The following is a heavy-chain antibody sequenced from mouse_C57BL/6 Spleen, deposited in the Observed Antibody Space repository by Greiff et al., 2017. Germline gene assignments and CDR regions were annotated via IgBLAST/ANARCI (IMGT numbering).Heavy chain of an antibody. CDR1: GFTFSDAW. V-gene: IGHV6-6*01. Sequence: EVQGVESGGGLVQPGGSMKLSCAASGFTFSDAWMDWVRQSPEKGLEWVAEIRNKANNHATYYAESVKGRFTISRDDSKSSVYLQMNSLRAEDTGIYYCTRLGTTARYAMDYWGQGTSVTVSS. D-gene: IGHD1-2*01. CDR3: TRLGTTARYAMDY. CDR2: IRNKANNHAT. J-gene: IGHJ4*01.